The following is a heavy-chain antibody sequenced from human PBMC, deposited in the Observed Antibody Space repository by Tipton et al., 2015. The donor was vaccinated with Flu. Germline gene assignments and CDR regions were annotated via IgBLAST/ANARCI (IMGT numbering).Heavy chain of an antibody. CDR3: ARDSSYCGGGSCYSGAFDI. J-gene: IGHJ3*02. Sequence: QLVQSGAEVKKPGASVKVSCKASGYTFTSYGISWVRQAPGQGLEWMGWISAYNGNTNYAQKLQGRVTMTTDTSTSTAYMELRSLRSDDTAVYYCARDSSYCGGGSCYSGAFDIWGQGTMVTVSS. CDR1: GYTFTSYG. CDR2: ISAYNGNT. V-gene: IGHV1-18*01. D-gene: IGHD2-15*01.